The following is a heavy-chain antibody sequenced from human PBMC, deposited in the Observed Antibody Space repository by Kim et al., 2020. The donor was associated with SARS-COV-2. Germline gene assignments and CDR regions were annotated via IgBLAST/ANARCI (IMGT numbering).Heavy chain of an antibody. CDR2: INHSGST. CDR3: ASPFCSGGSCATQADY. J-gene: IGHJ4*02. V-gene: IGHV4-34*01. CDR1: GGSFSGYY. D-gene: IGHD2-15*01. Sequence: SETLSLTCAVYGGSFSGYYWSWIRQPPGKGLEWIGEINHSGSTNYNPSLKSRVTISVDTSKNQFSLKLSSVTAADTAVYYCASPFCSGGSCATQADYWGQGTLVTVSS.